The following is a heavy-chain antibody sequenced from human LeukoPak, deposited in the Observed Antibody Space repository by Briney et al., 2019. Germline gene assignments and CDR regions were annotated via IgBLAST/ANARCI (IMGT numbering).Heavy chain of an antibody. J-gene: IGHJ5*02. D-gene: IGHD3-10*01. V-gene: IGHV3-30*02. CDR3: ARWLGAGTVPRP. CDR1: GFTFSSYG. CDR2: IRYDGSNK. Sequence: GGSLRLSCAASGFTFSSYGIHWVRQAPGKGLEWVAFIRYDGSNKYYADSVKGRFTISRDNAKNSLYLQMNSLRAEDTAVYYCARWLGAGTVPRPWGQGTLVTVSS.